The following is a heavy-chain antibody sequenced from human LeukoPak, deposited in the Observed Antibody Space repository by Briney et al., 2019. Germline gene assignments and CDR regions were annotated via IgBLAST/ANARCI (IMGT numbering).Heavy chain of an antibody. CDR3: ARDTYYDSSAEEDY. D-gene: IGHD3-22*01. V-gene: IGHV1-18*01. Sequence: ASVKVSCKASGYTFTNYGISWVRQAPGQGLEWMGWISAYNGNTNYAQKLQGRVTMTTDTSTSTAYMELRSLRSDDTAVYYCARDTYYDSSAEEDYWGQGTLVTVSS. J-gene: IGHJ4*02. CDR2: ISAYNGNT. CDR1: GYTFTNYG.